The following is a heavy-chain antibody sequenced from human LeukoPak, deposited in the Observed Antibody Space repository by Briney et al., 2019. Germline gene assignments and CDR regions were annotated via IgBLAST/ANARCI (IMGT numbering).Heavy chain of an antibody. CDR2: IIPIFGTA. CDR3: AREGRKSRGVDIVRKKETGYYYMDV. J-gene: IGHJ6*03. Sequence: ASVKVSCKASGGTFSSYAISWVRQAPGQGLEWMGGIIPIFGTANYAQKFQGRVTITADKSTSTAYMELSSLRSEDTAVYYCAREGRKSRGVDIVRKKETGYYYMDVWGKGTTVTVSS. V-gene: IGHV1-69*06. D-gene: IGHD2-15*01. CDR1: GGTFSSYA.